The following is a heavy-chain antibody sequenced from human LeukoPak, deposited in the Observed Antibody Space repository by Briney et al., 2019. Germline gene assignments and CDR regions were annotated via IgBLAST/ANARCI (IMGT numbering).Heavy chain of an antibody. D-gene: IGHD5-18*01. V-gene: IGHV1-69*13. CDR2: IIPIFGTA. CDR3: AMYTAMAPFAFDI. J-gene: IGHJ3*02. CDR1: GGTFSSYA. Sequence: SVKVSCKASGGTFSSYAISWVRQAPGHGLEWMGGIIPIFGTANYAQKFQGRVTITADESTSTAYMELSSLRSEDTAVYYCAMYTAMAPFAFDIWGQGTMVTVSS.